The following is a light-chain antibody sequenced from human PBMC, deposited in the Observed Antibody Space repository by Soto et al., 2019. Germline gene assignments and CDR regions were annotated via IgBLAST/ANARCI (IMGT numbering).Light chain of an antibody. J-gene: IGKJ1*01. V-gene: IGKV3-15*01. CDR1: QSVSSN. CDR3: QQYNNWPPWT. Sequence: EIVMTQSPATLSVSPWERATLSCRASQSVSSNLAWYQQKPGQAPRLLIYGASTRATGIPARFSGSGSRTEFTLTISSLQSEDFAVYYCQQYNNWPPWTFGQGTKVDI. CDR2: GAS.